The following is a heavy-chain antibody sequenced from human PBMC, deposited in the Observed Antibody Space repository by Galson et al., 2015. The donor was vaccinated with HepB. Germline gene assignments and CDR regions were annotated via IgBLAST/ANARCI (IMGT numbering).Heavy chain of an antibody. Sequence: SLRLSCAASGFTFSSYSMNWVRQAPGKGLEWVSSISSSSSYIYYADSVKGRFTISRDNAKNSLYLQMNSLRAEDTAVYYCARDIAQYYYDSSGYYLDYWGQGTLVTVSS. CDR2: ISSSSSYI. CDR3: ARDIAQYYYDSSGYYLDY. V-gene: IGHV3-21*01. D-gene: IGHD3-22*01. J-gene: IGHJ4*02. CDR1: GFTFSSYS.